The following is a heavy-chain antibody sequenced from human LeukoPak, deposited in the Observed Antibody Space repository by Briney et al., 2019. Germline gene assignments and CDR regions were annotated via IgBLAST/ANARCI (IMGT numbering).Heavy chain of an antibody. D-gene: IGHD7-27*01. CDR2: VYTSGTT. CDR1: GGSITSGTYY. V-gene: IGHV4-61*02. Sequence: PSETLSLTCTVSGGSITSGTYYWTWIRHPAGKGLEWVGRVYTSGTTKYHPSLKSRVTISVDTSKNQFSLKLSSVTAADTAVYFCARGFRGDNFDYWGQGTLVTVSS. J-gene: IGHJ4*02. CDR3: ARGFRGDNFDY.